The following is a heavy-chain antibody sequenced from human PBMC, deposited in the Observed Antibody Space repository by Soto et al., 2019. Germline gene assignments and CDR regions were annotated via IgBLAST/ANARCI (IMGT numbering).Heavy chain of an antibody. D-gene: IGHD2-15*01. CDR2: INPNNGDT. CDR3: ARDFVGVVMDYGMDV. Sequence: ASVKVSCKXSGYSFAGYFVHWVRQAPGQGLEWMGWINPNNGDTNYSQKFQGRVSMTRDTPINTAYMELSSLTSDDTAVYYRARDFVGVVMDYGMDVWGQGTTVTVSS. V-gene: IGHV1-2*02. CDR1: GYSFAGYF. J-gene: IGHJ6*02.